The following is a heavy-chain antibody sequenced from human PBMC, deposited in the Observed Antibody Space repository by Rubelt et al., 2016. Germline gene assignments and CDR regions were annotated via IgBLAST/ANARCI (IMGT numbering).Heavy chain of an antibody. Sequence: QVQLVQSGAEVKKPGASVKVSCKASGYTFTGYYMHWVRQAPGQGLEWMGWINPNSGGTNYAQKFQGRVTMTRDTSISTAYMELSRLRSDDTAVDYCARDDCRSTSCYMIGGRGYYYYGMDVWGQGTTVTVSS. D-gene: IGHD2-2*02. V-gene: IGHV1-2*02. CDR2: INPNSGGT. J-gene: IGHJ6*02. CDR1: GYTFTGYY. CDR3: ARDDCRSTSCYMIGGRGYYYYGMDV.